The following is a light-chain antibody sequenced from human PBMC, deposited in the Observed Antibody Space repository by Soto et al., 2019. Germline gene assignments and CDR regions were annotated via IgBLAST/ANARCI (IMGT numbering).Light chain of an antibody. V-gene: IGLV1-51*01. J-gene: IGLJ2*01. CDR3: GTWDTSLGAVL. CDR2: DND. CDR1: SSNIGNNY. Sequence: QSVLTQPPSVSAAPGQRVTISCSGSSSNIGNNYVSWFQQLPGTAPKLLICDNDKRPSGIPDRFSGSKSGTSATLGISGLQTGDEADYYCGTWDTSLGAVLFGGGTQLTVL.